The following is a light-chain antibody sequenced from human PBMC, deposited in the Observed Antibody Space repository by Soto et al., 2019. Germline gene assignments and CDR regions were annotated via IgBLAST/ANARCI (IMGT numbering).Light chain of an antibody. CDR3: QQYDSYPYT. CDR2: KAS. Sequence: DIQMTQSPSTLSASVGDRVTITCRASQTISSWLAWYQQKPGKAPKLLMYKASSLESGVPSRFSGSGCGTEFTLTISSLQPDDFATYYCQQYDSYPYTFGQGTKLEIK. CDR1: QTISSW. J-gene: IGKJ2*01. V-gene: IGKV1-5*03.